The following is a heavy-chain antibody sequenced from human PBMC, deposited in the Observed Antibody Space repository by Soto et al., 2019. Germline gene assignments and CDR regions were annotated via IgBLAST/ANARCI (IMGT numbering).Heavy chain of an antibody. Sequence: GGSLRLSCAASGFTFSSSWMHWVRQAPGKGLVWVSRINSDGSSTSYADSVKGRFTISRDNAKNTLYLQMNSLRAEYTSVYYCARAELRSLYHNYMDVRGQGTTVTVSS. CDR3: ARAELRSLYHNYMDV. CDR2: INSDGSST. CDR1: GFTFSSSW. V-gene: IGHV3-74*01. D-gene: IGHD1-26*01. J-gene: IGHJ6*03.